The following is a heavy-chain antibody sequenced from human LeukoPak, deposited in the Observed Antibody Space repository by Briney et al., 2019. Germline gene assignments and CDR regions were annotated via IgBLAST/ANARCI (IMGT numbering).Heavy chain of an antibody. CDR1: GFTFSSTS. CDR3: AKEFFDREGGTTVLDY. D-gene: IGHD1-26*01. V-gene: IGHV3-21*01. Sequence: GGSLRLSCAASGFTFSSTSMNWVRQAPGKGLEWVSSISSGSSYIFYADSVKGRFTISRDDAKNSLYLQMNSLRAEDTAVYYCAKEFFDREGGTTVLDYWGQGTLVTVSS. J-gene: IGHJ4*02. CDR2: ISSGSSYI.